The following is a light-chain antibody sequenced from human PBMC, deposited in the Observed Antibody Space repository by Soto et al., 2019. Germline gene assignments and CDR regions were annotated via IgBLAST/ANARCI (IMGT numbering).Light chain of an antibody. CDR3: QQRSNWPPYT. J-gene: IGKJ2*01. V-gene: IGKV3-11*01. CDR1: QSVSSY. Sequence: EIVLTQSPATLSLSPGERATLSCRASQSVSSYLAWYQQKPGQAPRLLIYDASNRATGIPARFSGSGSGTDCTLTSSSREPEDFAVYYCQQRSNWPPYTFGQGTKLEIK. CDR2: DAS.